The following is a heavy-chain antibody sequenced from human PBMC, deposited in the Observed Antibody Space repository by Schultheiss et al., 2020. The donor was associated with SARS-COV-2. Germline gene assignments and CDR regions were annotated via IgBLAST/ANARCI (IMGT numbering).Heavy chain of an antibody. J-gene: IGHJ6*02. V-gene: IGHV3-23*01. Sequence: GGSLRLSCAASGFTFDDYAMGWVRQAPGKGLEWVSVISSSGSTTFYADSVKGRFTISRDNSKNTLYLQMNSLRAEDTAVYYCARDLYNTVVPWGVYYYYGMDVWGQGTTVTVSS. CDR2: ISSSGSTT. CDR3: ARDLYNTVVPWGVYYYYGMDV. D-gene: IGHD4-23*01. CDR1: GFTFDDYA.